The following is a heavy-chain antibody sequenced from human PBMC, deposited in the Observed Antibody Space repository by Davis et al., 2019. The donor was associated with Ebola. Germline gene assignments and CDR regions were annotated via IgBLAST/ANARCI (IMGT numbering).Heavy chain of an antibody. Sequence: GESLKISCAASGFTFDDYAMHWVRQAPGKGLEWVSLISWDGGSTYYADSVKGRFTISRDNSKNSLYLQMNSLRAEDTALYYCAKGAAAAGWGSYYFDYWGQGTLVTVSS. D-gene: IGHD6-13*01. CDR2: ISWDGGST. CDR3: AKGAAAAGWGSYYFDY. J-gene: IGHJ4*02. CDR1: GFTFDDYA. V-gene: IGHV3-43D*04.